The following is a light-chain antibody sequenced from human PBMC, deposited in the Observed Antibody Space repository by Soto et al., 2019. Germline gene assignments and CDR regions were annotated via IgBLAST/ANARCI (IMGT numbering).Light chain of an antibody. V-gene: IGKV3-20*01. CDR3: QQYGGSPIT. J-gene: IGKJ5*01. CDR2: GAS. Sequence: EIVLTQSPGTLSLSPGERATLSCRASQSISISYLVWYQQKPGQGPRFLIYGASNRATGIPDRFSGSGSGTDFTLTISRLEPEDFAVYYCQQYGGSPITFGQGTRLEI. CDR1: QSISISY.